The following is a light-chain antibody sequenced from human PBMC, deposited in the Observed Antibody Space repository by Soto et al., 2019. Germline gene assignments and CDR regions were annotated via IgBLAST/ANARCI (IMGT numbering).Light chain of an antibody. CDR3: QQYNNWPRT. CDR2: GAS. Sequence: EIVMTQSPATLSVSPGERATLSCRASQSVSNNLAWYQQKPGQAPRLLIYGASTRATGIPARFSGSGSGTEFTLTISTLQSEDLAVYYCQQYNNWPRTFGQGTKVENK. J-gene: IGKJ1*01. CDR1: QSVSNN. V-gene: IGKV3D-15*01.